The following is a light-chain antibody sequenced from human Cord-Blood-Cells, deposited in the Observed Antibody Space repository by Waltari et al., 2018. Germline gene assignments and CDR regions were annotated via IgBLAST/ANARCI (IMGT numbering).Light chain of an antibody. V-gene: IGKV3-15*01. CDR1: QSVSSN. CDR2: GAS. Sequence: EIVMTQSPATLSVSPGARATLSGRASQSVSSNLAWYQQKPGQAPRLLIYGASTRATGIPARFSGSGSGTEFTLTISSLQSEDFAVYYCQQYNNWPRTFGQGTKVEIK. J-gene: IGKJ1*01. CDR3: QQYNNWPRT.